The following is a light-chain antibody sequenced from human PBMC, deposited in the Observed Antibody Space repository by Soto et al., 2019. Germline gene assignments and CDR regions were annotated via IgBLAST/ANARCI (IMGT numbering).Light chain of an antibody. CDR2: KAS. J-gene: IGKJ1*01. Sequence: DIQMTQSPSTLSASVGDRVTITCRASQTISSWLAWYQQKTGKAPKLLIYKASTLKSGVPSRLSGSGSGTELNLTISSLQPDDFATYYCQNYNSYSEACGQGTKVDIK. V-gene: IGKV1-5*03. CDR3: QNYNSYSEA. CDR1: QTISSW.